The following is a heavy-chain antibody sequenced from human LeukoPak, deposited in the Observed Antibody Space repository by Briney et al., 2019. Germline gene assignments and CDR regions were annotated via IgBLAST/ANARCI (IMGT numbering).Heavy chain of an antibody. V-gene: IGHV3-23*01. D-gene: IGHD6-19*01. J-gene: IGHJ3*02. CDR3: AKPCRSGLSPFDAFDI. CDR2: NSGSGDST. CDR1: GFTFSSYA. Sequence: GGSLRLSCAASGFTFSSYAMSWVRQAPGKGLEWVSANSGSGDSTYYADTVKGRFTISRDNSKNTLYLQMNSLRAEDTAVYYCAKPCRSGLSPFDAFDIWGQGTMVTVSS.